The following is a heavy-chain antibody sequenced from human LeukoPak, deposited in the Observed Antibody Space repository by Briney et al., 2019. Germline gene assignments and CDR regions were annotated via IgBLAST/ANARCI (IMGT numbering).Heavy chain of an antibody. CDR3: ARDEGYIDWLIPRDY. J-gene: IGHJ4*02. CDR1: GFTFSSYW. Sequence: GGSLRLSCAASGFTFSSYWMSWVRQAPGKGLEWVANIKQDGSEKYYVDSVKGRFTISRDNAKNSLYLQMNSLRAEDTAVYYCARDEGYIDWLIPRDYWGQGTLVTVSS. D-gene: IGHD3-9*01. CDR2: IKQDGSEK. V-gene: IGHV3-7*01.